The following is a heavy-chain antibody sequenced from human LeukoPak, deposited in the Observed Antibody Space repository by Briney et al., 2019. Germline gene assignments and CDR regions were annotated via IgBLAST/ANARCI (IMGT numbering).Heavy chain of an antibody. CDR3: ARGSGPYWYSGSYLGY. V-gene: IGHV4-39*07. CDR1: GGSISSSSYY. J-gene: IGHJ4*02. Sequence: PSETLSLTCTVSGGSISSSSYYWGWIRQPPGKGLEWIGEINHSGSTNYNPSLKSRVTISVDTSKNQFSLKLSSVTAADTAVYYCARGSGPYWYSGSYLGYWGQGTLVTVSS. CDR2: INHSGST. D-gene: IGHD1-26*01.